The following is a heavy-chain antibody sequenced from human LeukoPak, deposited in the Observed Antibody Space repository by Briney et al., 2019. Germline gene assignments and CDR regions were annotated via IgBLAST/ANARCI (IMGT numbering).Heavy chain of an antibody. Sequence: GESLKISCKGSGYSFTSYWIGWVRQMPGKGLEWMGIIYPGDSDTRYSPSFQGQVTISADKSISTAYLQWSSLKASDTAMYYCAGHPFYSNYYYGMDVWGQGTTVTVSS. V-gene: IGHV5-51*01. CDR1: GYSFTSYW. J-gene: IGHJ6*02. CDR3: AGHPFYSNYYYGMDV. CDR2: IYPGDSDT. D-gene: IGHD4-4*01.